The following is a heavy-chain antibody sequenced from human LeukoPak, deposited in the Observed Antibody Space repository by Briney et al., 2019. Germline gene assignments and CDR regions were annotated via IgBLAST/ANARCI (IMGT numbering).Heavy chain of an antibody. CDR2: INPNSGGT. D-gene: IGHD3-22*01. CDR1: GYTFTGYY. V-gene: IGHV1-2*02. J-gene: IGHJ4*02. CDR3: ARGYYDSIGYYLFY. Sequence: ASVKVSCKASGYTFTGYYMHWVRQAPGQGLEWMGWINPNSGGTNYAQKFQGRATMTRDTSISTAYMELSRLRSDDTAVYYCARGYYDSIGYYLFYWGQGTLVTVSS.